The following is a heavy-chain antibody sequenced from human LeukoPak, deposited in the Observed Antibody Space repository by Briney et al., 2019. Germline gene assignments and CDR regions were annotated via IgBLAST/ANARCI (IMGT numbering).Heavy chain of an antibody. V-gene: IGHV3-30*07. CDR3: ARDRVTKAPVGTLEN. CDR2: ISYDGSNK. Sequence: GRSLRLSCAASGFTFSSYAMHWVRQAPGKGLEWVAVISYDGSNKYFADSVKGRFTISRDDSKNTLDLQMISLRAEDTAVYYCARDRVTKAPVGTLENWGQGTLVTVSS. D-gene: IGHD6-13*01. CDR1: GFTFSSYA. J-gene: IGHJ4*02.